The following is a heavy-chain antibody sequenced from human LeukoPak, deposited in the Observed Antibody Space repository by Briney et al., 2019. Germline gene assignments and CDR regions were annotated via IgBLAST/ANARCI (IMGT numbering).Heavy chain of an antibody. Sequence: SETLSLTCTVSGGSISSSSYYWGWIRQPPGKGLEWIGSIYYSGSTYYNPSLKSRVTISVDTSKNQFSLKLSSVTAADTAVYYCANSRGTITILQRWGQGTLVTVSS. V-gene: IGHV4-39*07. CDR1: GGSISSSSYY. J-gene: IGHJ4*02. CDR3: ANSRGTITILQR. D-gene: IGHD3-9*01. CDR2: IYYSGST.